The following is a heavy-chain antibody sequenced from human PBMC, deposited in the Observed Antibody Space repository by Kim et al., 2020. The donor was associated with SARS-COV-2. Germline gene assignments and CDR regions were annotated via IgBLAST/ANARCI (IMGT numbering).Heavy chain of an antibody. Sequence: GGSLRLSCEVSGFVFSDYWIHWVRQAPGKGLVWVSRINADGSNTYYADSVKGRFTISRDAAKNMVYLQMNVLRAEDTAVYYCARGRSHGFTKDHWGHGTL. J-gene: IGHJ4*01. CDR1: GFVFSDYW. D-gene: IGHD2-15*01. CDR3: ARGRSHGFTKDH. V-gene: IGHV3-74*01. CDR2: INADGSNT.